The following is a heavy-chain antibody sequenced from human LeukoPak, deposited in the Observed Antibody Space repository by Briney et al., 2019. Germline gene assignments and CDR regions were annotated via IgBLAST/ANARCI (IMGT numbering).Heavy chain of an antibody. Sequence: PGGSLRLSCVVSGFRFSNYWMSWVRQAPGKGLEGVGNIKEDGSQKNYVGSVKGRFTISRDNAKNSLYLEMNRLRAEDTAVYYCVRDESAVPTFRFDYWGQGTLVAVSS. V-gene: IGHV3-7*01. J-gene: IGHJ4*02. CDR3: VRDESAVPTFRFDY. CDR1: GFRFSNYW. D-gene: IGHD4-17*01. CDR2: IKEDGSQK.